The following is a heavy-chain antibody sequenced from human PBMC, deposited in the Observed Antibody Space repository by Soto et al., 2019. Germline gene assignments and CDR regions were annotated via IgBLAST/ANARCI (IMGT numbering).Heavy chain of an antibody. D-gene: IGHD3-16*01. CDR1: GGSLSGHY. Sequence: ASENLSLTCSVSGGSLSGHYRSWVPQAPGKGLEWIGYMYYSGSTNYNPSLKSRVTISVDTSKNHFSLRLTSVTAADTAVYYCARGPYYDLIWNYYYMDVWGKGTTVTVSS. J-gene: IGHJ6*03. CDR2: MYYSGST. V-gene: IGHV4-59*08. CDR3: ARGPYYDLIWNYYYMDV.